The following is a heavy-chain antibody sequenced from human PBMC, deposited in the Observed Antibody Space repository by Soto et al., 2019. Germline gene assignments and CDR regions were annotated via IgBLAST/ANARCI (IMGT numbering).Heavy chain of an antibody. CDR3: ARSRAYGGQADY. CDR2: IYSSGST. V-gene: IGHV4-59*08. J-gene: IGHJ4*02. Sequence: QVQLQESGPGLVKPSETLSLTCTVSGGSISGYYWSWIRQPPGQGLEWIGYIYSSGSTNYNPSLKSRVTMSLDTSKNHFSLKLTPVTAADTAMYFCARSRAYGGQADYWGQGTLVTVSS. CDR1: GGSISGYY. D-gene: IGHD4-17*01.